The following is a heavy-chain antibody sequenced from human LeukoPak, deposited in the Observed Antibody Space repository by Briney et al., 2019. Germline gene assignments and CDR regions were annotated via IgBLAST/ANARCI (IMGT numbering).Heavy chain of an antibody. J-gene: IGHJ4*02. D-gene: IGHD1-26*01. Sequence: PGRSLRLSCAASGFTFSSYGMHWVRQAPGKGLEWVAVIWYDGSNKDYADSVKGRFIISRDNSKNTLFLQMNSLRAEDTAVYYCAKDASHYSGSWSDYWGQGTLVTVSS. CDR1: GFTFSSYG. CDR2: IWYDGSNK. V-gene: IGHV3-33*06. CDR3: AKDASHYSGSWSDY.